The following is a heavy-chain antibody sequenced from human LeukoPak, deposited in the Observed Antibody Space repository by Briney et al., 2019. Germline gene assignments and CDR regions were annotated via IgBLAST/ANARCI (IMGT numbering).Heavy chain of an antibody. V-gene: IGHV4-59*01. D-gene: IGHD3-22*01. CDR2: IYYSGST. CDR3: ARCGGGCYYDSSDLGYFDY. CDR1: GGTISSYY. Sequence: PSETLSLTCTVSGGTISSYYWSWIRQPPGKGLEWIGYIYYSGSTNYNLSLKSRVTISVDSSKNEFSLKLSSVSAADAAVYYCARCGGGCYYDSSDLGYFDYWGQGTLVTVSS. J-gene: IGHJ4*02.